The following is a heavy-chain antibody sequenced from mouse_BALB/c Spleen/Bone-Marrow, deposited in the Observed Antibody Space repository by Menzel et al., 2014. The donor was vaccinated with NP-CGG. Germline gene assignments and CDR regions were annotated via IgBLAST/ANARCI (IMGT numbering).Heavy chain of an antibody. V-gene: IGHV1-62-2*01. CDR2: FYPGSGNI. CDR1: GYTFTDYI. CDR3: TRHFYGSSYFDY. Sequence: VQRVESGAGLVKPGASVKLSCKASGYTFTDYIIHWIKQRSGQGLEWIGWFYPGSGNIKYNEKFKDKATLTADKSSSTVYMELSRLTSEDSAVYFCTRHFYGSSYFDYWGQGTTLTVSS. J-gene: IGHJ2*01. D-gene: IGHD1-1*01.